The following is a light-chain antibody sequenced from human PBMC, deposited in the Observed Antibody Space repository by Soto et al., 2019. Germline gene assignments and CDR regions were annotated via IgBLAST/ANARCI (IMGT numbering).Light chain of an antibody. CDR2: EVS. J-gene: IGLJ2*01. Sequence: QSALTQPPSASGSPGQSVTISCTGTSSDVGGYNYVSWYQQHPGKDPKLMIDEVSKRPSGVPDRFSGSKSGNTASLTVSGLQAEDEADYYCSSYAGSNHVVFGGGTKLTVL. CDR1: SSDVGGYNY. V-gene: IGLV2-8*01. CDR3: SSYAGSNHVV.